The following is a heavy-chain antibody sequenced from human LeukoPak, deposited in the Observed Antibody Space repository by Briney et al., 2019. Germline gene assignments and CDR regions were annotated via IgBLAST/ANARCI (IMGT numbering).Heavy chain of an antibody. CDR3: ARRSTYYYDSSGYYSIAFGI. CDR1: RYTFTTYW. CDR2: IYPDDSDI. V-gene: IGHV5-51*01. D-gene: IGHD3-22*01. J-gene: IGHJ3*02. Sequence: GESLKISCKGSRYTFTTYWIGWVRQMPGKGLEWMGIIYPDDSDIRYSPSFQGQVTISADKSISTAYLQWSSLKASDTAMYFCARRSTYYYDSSGYYSIAFGIWGQGTMVTVSS.